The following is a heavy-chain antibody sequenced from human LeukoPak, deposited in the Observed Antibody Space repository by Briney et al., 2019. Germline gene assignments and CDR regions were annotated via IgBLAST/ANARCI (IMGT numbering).Heavy chain of an antibody. CDR1: GFTFSSYS. Sequence: GGSLRLSCAASGFTFSSYSMNWVRQAPGKGLEWVSSISSSSSYIYYADSVKGRFTISRDNAKNSLYLQMNSLRAEDMALYYCAKGIAGHYYYYMDVWGKGTTVTVSS. CDR2: ISSSSSYI. CDR3: AKGIAGHYYYYMDV. D-gene: IGHD6-13*01. J-gene: IGHJ6*03. V-gene: IGHV3-21*04.